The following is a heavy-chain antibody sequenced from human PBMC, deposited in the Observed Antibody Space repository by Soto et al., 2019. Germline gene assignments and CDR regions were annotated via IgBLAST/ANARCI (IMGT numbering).Heavy chain of an antibody. Sequence: SETLSLTCTVSGGSISSYYWSWIRQPPGKGLEWIGYIYYSGSTNYNPSLKSRVTISVDTSKNQFSLKLSSVTAADTAVYYCARYGDYYYYYMDVWGKGTTVTVSS. CDR2: IYYSGST. D-gene: IGHD4-17*01. CDR3: ARYGDYYYYYMDV. CDR1: GGSISSYY. V-gene: IGHV4-59*01. J-gene: IGHJ6*03.